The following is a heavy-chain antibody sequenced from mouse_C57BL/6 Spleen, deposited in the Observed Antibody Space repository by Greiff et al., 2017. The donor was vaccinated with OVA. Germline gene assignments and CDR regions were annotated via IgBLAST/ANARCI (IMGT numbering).Heavy chain of an antibody. Sequence: QVQLKQPGAELVRPGSSVKLSCKASGYTFTSYWMHWVKQRPIQGLEWIGNIDPSDSETHYNQKFKDKATLTVDKSSSTAYMQLSSLTSEDSAVYYCARRTPSGSFAYWGQGTLVTVSA. CDR2: IDPSDSET. CDR3: ARRTPSGSFAY. J-gene: IGHJ3*01. V-gene: IGHV1-52*01. CDR1: GYTFTSYW. D-gene: IGHD3-3*01.